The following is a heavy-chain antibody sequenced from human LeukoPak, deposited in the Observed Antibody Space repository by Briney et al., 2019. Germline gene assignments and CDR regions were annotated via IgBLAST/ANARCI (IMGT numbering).Heavy chain of an antibody. CDR2: ISSSSSYI. Sequence: GGSLRLSCAASGFTFSDYAMHWVRQAPGRGLEWVSSISSSSSYIYYADSVKGRFTISRDNAKNSLYLQMNSLRAEDTAVYYCARDTMVRGVIVWGQGTLVTVSS. D-gene: IGHD3-10*01. J-gene: IGHJ4*02. CDR1: GFTFSDYA. CDR3: ARDTMVRGVIV. V-gene: IGHV3-21*01.